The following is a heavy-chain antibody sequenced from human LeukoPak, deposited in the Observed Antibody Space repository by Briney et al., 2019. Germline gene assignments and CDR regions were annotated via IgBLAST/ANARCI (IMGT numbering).Heavy chain of an antibody. CDR3: ARGAGSFAD. V-gene: IGHV4-61*01. Sequence: SETLSLTCTVSGGSISSSSYYWSWIRQPPGKGLEWIGYIYYSGSTNYNPSLKSRVTISVDTSKNQFSLKLSSVTAADTAVYYCARGAGSFADWGQGTLVTVSS. D-gene: IGHD1-14*01. CDR1: GGSISSSSYY. J-gene: IGHJ4*02. CDR2: IYYSGST.